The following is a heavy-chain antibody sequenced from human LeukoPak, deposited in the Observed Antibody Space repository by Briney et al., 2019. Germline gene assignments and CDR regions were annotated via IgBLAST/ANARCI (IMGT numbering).Heavy chain of an antibody. V-gene: IGHV2-70*01. D-gene: IGHD6-13*01. CDR3: ATLLGYSRYPLFDY. CDR1: GFSLSTSGMC. Sequence: SGPALVKPTQTLTLTCTFSGFSLSTSGMCVSWIRQPPGKALEWLALIDWDDDKYYSTSLKTRLTISKDTSKNQVVLTMTNMDPVDTATYYCATLLGYSRYPLFDYWGQGTLVTVSS. CDR2: IDWDDDK. J-gene: IGHJ4*02.